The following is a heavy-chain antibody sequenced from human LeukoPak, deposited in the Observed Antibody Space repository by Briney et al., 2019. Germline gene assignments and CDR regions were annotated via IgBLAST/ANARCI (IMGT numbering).Heavy chain of an antibody. V-gene: IGHV4-34*01. CDR3: ARGHPRGAGSGSYFDY. J-gene: IGHJ4*02. CDR1: GGSFSGYY. D-gene: IGHD3-10*01. CDR2: INHSGST. Sequence: SETLSLTCAVYGGSFSGYYWSWIRQPPGKGLEWIGEINHSGSTNYNPSLKSRVTISVDTSKNQFPLKLSSVTAADTAVYYCARGHPRGAGSGSYFDYWGQGTLVTVSS.